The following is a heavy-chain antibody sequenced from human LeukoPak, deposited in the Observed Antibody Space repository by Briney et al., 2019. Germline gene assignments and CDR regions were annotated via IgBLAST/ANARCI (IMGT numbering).Heavy chain of an antibody. V-gene: IGHV1-46*01. CDR1: GYTFTSYY. D-gene: IGHD3-9*01. Sequence: ASVKVSCKASGYTFTSYYMHWVRQAPGQGLEWMGIINPSGGSTSYAQKFQGRVTMTRDTSTSTVYMELSSLRSEDTAAYYCARGEGFDWLLGRPFDYWGQGTLVTVSS. CDR2: INPSGGST. CDR3: ARGEGFDWLLGRPFDY. J-gene: IGHJ4*02.